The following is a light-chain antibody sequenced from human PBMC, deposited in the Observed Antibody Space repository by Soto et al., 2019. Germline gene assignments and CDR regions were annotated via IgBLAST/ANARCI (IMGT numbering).Light chain of an antibody. CDR2: WAS. CDR1: QSVLYNSNNKNY. CDR3: QQYYRSRT. Sequence: DIVMTQSPDSLAVSLGERATINCKSSQSVLYNSNNKNYLAWYQQKPGQPPKLLIYWASTRESGVPDRFTGSRSWTDFTLTISSLQAEDVAVYYCQQYYRSRTFGQGTKVEIK. J-gene: IGKJ1*01. V-gene: IGKV4-1*01.